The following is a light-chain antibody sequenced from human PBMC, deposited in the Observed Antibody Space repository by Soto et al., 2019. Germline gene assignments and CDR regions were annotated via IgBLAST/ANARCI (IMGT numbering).Light chain of an antibody. Sequence: DIQMTQSPSSLSASVGDRVTITCKASQDISNYLNWYQQKPGKAPKLLIYDASNLETGVPSRFSGSGSGTYFTFTISSLHPEDIATYYCQQYDNLPPFTFGPGTKVDIK. CDR3: QQYDNLPPFT. CDR1: QDISNY. V-gene: IGKV1-33*01. J-gene: IGKJ3*01. CDR2: DAS.